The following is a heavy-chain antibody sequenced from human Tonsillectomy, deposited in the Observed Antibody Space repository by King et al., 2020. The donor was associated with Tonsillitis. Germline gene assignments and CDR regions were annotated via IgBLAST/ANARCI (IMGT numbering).Heavy chain of an antibody. CDR2: ISGSGGRT. CDR1: GFTFSSYA. V-gene: IGHV3-23*04. CDR3: AKDLLKWDLGPSYFDY. Sequence: EVQLVESGGDLVQPGGSLRLSCAASGFTFSSYAMSWVRQAPGKGLEWVSAISGSGGRTYNADSVKGRFTISRDNSRNTLYLQMNSLRAEDTAIYYCAKDLLKWDLGPSYFDYWGQGILVTVSS. D-gene: IGHD1-26*01. J-gene: IGHJ4*02.